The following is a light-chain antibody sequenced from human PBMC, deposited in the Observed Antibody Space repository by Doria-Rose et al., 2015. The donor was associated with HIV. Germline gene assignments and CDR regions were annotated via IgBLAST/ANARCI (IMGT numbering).Light chain of an antibody. Sequence: TQSPGTLSLSPGGRATLSCSASQSISSTYLAWYQQKPGQAPSLFIDDGSSRATGIPDRCSASGSVTDFTRTISRLEPEDFALYYCHQYGTSWTFGQGTKVEI. J-gene: IGKJ1*01. V-gene: IGKV3-20*01. CDR1: QSISSTY. CDR2: DGS. CDR3: HQYGTSWT.